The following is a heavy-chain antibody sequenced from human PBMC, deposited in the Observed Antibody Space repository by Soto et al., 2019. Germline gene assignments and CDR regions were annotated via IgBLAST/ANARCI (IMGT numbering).Heavy chain of an antibody. Sequence: SGPTLVNPTQTLTLTCNFSGFSLNGNGAGVGWIRQPPGKALEWLALIYWAGDLRYSPALKSRLTITQDPSKDQVVLTMTNMDPTDSGTYYCAHSYVQLVSAFHYFDSWGQGIRVTVSS. D-gene: IGHD2-8*02. J-gene: IGHJ4*02. CDR3: AHSYVQLVSAFHYFDS. CDR1: GFSLNGNGAG. V-gene: IGHV2-5*02. CDR2: IYWAGDL.